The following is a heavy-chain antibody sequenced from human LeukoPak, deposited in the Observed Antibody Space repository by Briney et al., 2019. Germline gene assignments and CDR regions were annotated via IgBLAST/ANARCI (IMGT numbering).Heavy chain of an antibody. D-gene: IGHD4-17*01. CDR1: GFTFNIYG. V-gene: IGHV3-30*18. CDR3: AKDADAYGDYITFGSAFDI. J-gene: IGHJ3*02. CDR2: ISYDGSNK. Sequence: SGGSLRLSCAASGFTFNIYGIHWVRQAPGKGLEWVAVISYDGSNKYYAVSVKGRFTISRDNSKNTMYMQMNSLRPEDTAVYYCAKDADAYGDYITFGSAFDIWGQGTMVTVSS.